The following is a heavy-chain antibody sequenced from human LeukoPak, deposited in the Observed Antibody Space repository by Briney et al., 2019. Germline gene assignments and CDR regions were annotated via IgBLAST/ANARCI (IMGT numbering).Heavy chain of an antibody. CDR2: ISESGGST. V-gene: IGHV3-23*01. Sequence: PGGSLRLSCAVSGFIFSSHAMIWVRQAPGQGLEWVSTISESGGSTYYADSVKGRFIISRDNSKNTLYLQMNSLRAEDTAVYYCAKEAPRGGDFDLWGRGTLVTVSS. CDR3: AKEAPRGGDFDL. J-gene: IGHJ2*01. CDR1: GFIFSSHA.